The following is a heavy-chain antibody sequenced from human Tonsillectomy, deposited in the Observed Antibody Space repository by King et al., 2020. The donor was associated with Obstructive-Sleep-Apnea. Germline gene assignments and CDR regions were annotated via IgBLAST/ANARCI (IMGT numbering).Heavy chain of an antibody. V-gene: IGHV3-30*18. CDR1: GFTFSSYA. CDR2: ISYSAINK. D-gene: IGHD3-10*01. Sequence: VQLVESGGGAVQPGRSLRLSCAASGFTFSSYAMHWVRQAPGKGLEWVAVISYSAINKYYIDSVKGRFTISRDTSENTLYLQMNSLTAEDTAVYYCAKEDTIVRGGDYLYALDVWGQGTTVTVSS. J-gene: IGHJ6*01. CDR3: AKEDTIVRGGDYLYALDV.